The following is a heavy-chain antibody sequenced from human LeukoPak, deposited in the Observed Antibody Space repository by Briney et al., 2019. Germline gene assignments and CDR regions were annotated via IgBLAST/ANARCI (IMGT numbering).Heavy chain of an antibody. Sequence: GGSLRLSCAASGFTFSSYTVNWIRQAPGKGLEWVSVIYSGGSTYYADSVKGRFTISRDNSKNTLYLQMNSLRAEDTAVYYCASKYCSGGSCYSGLGYWGQGTLVTVSS. J-gene: IGHJ4*02. CDR1: GFTFSSYT. CDR3: ASKYCSGGSCYSGLGY. D-gene: IGHD2-15*01. CDR2: IYSGGST. V-gene: IGHV3-66*01.